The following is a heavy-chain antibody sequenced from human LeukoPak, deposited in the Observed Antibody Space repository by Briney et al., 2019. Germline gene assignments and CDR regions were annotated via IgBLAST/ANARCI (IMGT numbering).Heavy chain of an antibody. CDR3: ARGNWNYVGAFDI. J-gene: IGHJ3*02. CDR1: GYTFTSYD. Sequence: ASVKVSCKASGYTFTSYDINWVRQAPGQGLEWMGWMNPNSGNTGYAQKFQGRVTITRNTSISTAYMELSSLRSEDTAVYYCARGNWNYVGAFDIWGQGTMVTVSS. D-gene: IGHD1-7*01. CDR2: MNPNSGNT. V-gene: IGHV1-8*03.